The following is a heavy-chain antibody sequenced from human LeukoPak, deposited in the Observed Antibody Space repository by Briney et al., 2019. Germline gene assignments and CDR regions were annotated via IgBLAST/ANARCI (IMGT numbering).Heavy chain of an antibody. Sequence: ASVKVSCKASGYTFTSYYMHWVRQAPGQGLEWMGIINPSGGSTSYAQKFQGRVTMTRDTSTSTVYMGMSSLRSEDTAVYYCARDDSGVPAAIYYFDYWGQGTLVTVSS. J-gene: IGHJ4*02. CDR2: INPSGGST. CDR3: ARDDSGVPAAIYYFDY. D-gene: IGHD2-2*01. CDR1: GYTFTSYY. V-gene: IGHV1-46*01.